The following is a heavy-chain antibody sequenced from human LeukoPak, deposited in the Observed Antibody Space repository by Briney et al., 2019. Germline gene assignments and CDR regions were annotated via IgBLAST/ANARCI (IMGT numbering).Heavy chain of an antibody. V-gene: IGHV1-46*01. D-gene: IGHD2-2*01. CDR2: INPSGGST. J-gene: IGHJ6*03. CDR3: ARDGERSTSCYNYMDA. Sequence: ASVKVSCKASGYTFTSYYMHWVRQAPGQGLEWMGIINPSGGSTSYAQKFQGRVTMTRDTSTSTVYMELSSLRSEDTAVYYCARDGERSTSCYNYMDAWGKGTTVTVSS. CDR1: GYTFTSYY.